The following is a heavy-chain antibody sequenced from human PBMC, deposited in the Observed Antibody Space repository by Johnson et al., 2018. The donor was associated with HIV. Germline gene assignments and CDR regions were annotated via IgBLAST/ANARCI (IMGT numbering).Heavy chain of an antibody. J-gene: IGHJ3*02. V-gene: IGHV3-7*03. D-gene: IGHD3-10*01. CDR3: ARDSGSDAFDI. CDR2: IKQDGSEK. CDR1: GFTFSSYW. Sequence: QLVESGGGVVRPGGSLRLSCAASGFTFSSYWMSWVRQAPGKGLEWVANIKQDGSEKYYVDSVKGRFTISRDNSKNTLYRQMNSLRVEDTAVYYCARDSGSDAFDIWGQGTMVTVSS.